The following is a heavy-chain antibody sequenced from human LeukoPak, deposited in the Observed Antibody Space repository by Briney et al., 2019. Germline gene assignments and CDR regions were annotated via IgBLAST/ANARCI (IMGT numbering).Heavy chain of an antibody. J-gene: IGHJ1*01. D-gene: IGHD5-24*01. Sequence: GGSLRLSCAVAGFTFSSNSMNWVRQAPGKGLEWVSFISSSSSYIYYADSVTGRFTISRDNAKNSLYLQMSSLRAEDTAVYYCATVVDGYNLSWGQGTLVTVSS. CDR2: ISSSSSYI. CDR3: ATVVDGYNLS. V-gene: IGHV3-21*01. CDR1: GFTFSSNS.